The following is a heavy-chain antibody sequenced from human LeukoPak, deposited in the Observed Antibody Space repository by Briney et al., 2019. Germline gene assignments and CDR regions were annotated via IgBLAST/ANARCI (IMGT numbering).Heavy chain of an antibody. V-gene: IGHV3-33*01. D-gene: IGHD5-18*01. Sequence: AGGSLRLSCTAPGFTFSSYAIHWIRQAPGKGLEWVALVWHDGSNRYYADSVKGRFTISRDNSKNTVYLQMNSLRAEDTAVYYCARDSTIQLNWFDPWGQGTLVTVSS. CDR1: GFTFSSYA. J-gene: IGHJ5*02. CDR3: ARDSTIQLNWFDP. CDR2: VWHDGSNR.